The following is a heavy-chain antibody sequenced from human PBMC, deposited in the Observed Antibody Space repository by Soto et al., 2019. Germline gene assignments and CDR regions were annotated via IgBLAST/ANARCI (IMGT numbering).Heavy chain of an antibody. D-gene: IGHD2-15*01. Sequence: GGSLRLSCAASGFTFSSYGMHWVRQAPGKGLEWVAVIWYDGGNKYYADSVKGRFTISRDNFKNTVYLQMNSLRADDTAVYYCTKDVLYCGGGSCLVGPSYTFDHWGQGTLVTVSS. CDR1: GFTFSSYG. J-gene: IGHJ4*02. CDR2: IWYDGGNK. CDR3: TKDVLYCGGGSCLVGPSYTFDH. V-gene: IGHV3-30*02.